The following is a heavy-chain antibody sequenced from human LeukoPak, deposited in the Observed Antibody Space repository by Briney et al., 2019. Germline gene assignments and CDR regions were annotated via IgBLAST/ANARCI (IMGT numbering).Heavy chain of an antibody. Sequence: KPSETLSLTCAVYGGSFSGYYWSWIRQPPGKGLEWIGEINHSGSTNYNPSLKSRVTISVDTSKNQFSLKLSSVTAADTAVYYCARSRGPWDYWGQGTLVTASS. CDR1: GGSFSGYY. V-gene: IGHV4-34*01. J-gene: IGHJ4*02. CDR2: INHSGST. CDR3: ARSRGPWDY.